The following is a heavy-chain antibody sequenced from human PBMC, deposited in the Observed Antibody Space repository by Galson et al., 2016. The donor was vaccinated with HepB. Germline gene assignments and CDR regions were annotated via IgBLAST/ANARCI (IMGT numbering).Heavy chain of an antibody. J-gene: IGHJ2*01. CDR2: IIPMFGIG. Sequence: SVKVSCKASGGTFNNSSISWVRQAPGQGLEWMGRIIPMFGIGNHAQNFRGRVTITADKSTSTVYMELSSLRSEDTAVYYCARDPMTTIIAGGWYFDVWGRGTLVTVSS. D-gene: IGHD5-24*01. V-gene: IGHV1-69*04. CDR3: ARDPMTTIIAGGWYFDV. CDR1: GGTFNNSS.